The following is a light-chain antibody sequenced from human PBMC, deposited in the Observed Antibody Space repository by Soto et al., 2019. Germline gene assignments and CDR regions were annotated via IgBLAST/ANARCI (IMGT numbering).Light chain of an antibody. CDR3: HQYNNYMYT. V-gene: IGKV3-15*01. J-gene: IGKJ5*01. CDR1: QNIRKN. CDR2: EAS. Sequence: ELVMSQTPATLSVSPGERVTLSCRASQNIRKNLAWYQQKPGQAPSLLIYEASTRASGVPVRFSGSGAGTEFTLTISSLQSEDFGVYYCHQYNNYMYTFGQGTRLEI.